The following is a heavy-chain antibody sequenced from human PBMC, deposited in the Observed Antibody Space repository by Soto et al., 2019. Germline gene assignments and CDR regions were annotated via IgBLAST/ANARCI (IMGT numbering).Heavy chain of an antibody. CDR2: IYYSGST. D-gene: IGHD3-10*01. J-gene: IGHJ4*02. V-gene: IGHV4-59*01. Sequence: PSETLSLTCTVSGGSISSYYWSWIRQPPGKGLEWIGYIYYSGSTNYNPSLKSRVTISVDTSKNHFSLKLSSVTAADTAVYYCARGRHLWFFDYGGQGTLVTVSS. CDR1: GGSISSYY. CDR3: ARGRHLWFFDY.